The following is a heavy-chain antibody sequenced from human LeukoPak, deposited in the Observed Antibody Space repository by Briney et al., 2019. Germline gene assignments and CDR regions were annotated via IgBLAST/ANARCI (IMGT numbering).Heavy chain of an antibody. CDR1: GYTFPSYG. Sequence: ASVKVSCKASGYTFPSYGISWVRQAPGQGLEWMGRIIPILGIANYAQKFQGRVTITADKSTSTAYMELSSLRSEDTAVYYCARPLWGDYEVSKGREFDYWGQGTLVTVSS. D-gene: IGHD4-17*01. J-gene: IGHJ4*02. V-gene: IGHV1-69*04. CDR2: IIPILGIA. CDR3: ARPLWGDYEVSKGREFDY.